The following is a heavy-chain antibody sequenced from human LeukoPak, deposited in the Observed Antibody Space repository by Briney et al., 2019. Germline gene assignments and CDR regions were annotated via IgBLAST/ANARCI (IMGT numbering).Heavy chain of an antibody. Sequence: PSETLSLTCTVSGGSISSSTYYWGWIRQPPGKGLEWIGSIYYNGGTYYNPSLKSRVTISVDTSKNQFSLKLSSATAADTAIYYCARRIVAAGNDAFDIWGQGTMVTV. D-gene: IGHD6-13*01. CDR1: GGSISSSTYY. CDR3: ARRIVAAGNDAFDI. V-gene: IGHV4-39*01. CDR2: IYYNGGT. J-gene: IGHJ3*02.